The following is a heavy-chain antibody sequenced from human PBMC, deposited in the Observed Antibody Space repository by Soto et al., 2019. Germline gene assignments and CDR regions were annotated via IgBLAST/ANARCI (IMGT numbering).Heavy chain of an antibody. CDR1: GGSFSGYQ. CDR3: ARGLILWFGDLSRRGGYYYYMDV. CDR2: INDSGDI. Sequence: QVQLQQWGAGLLKPSETLSLTCAVYGGSFSGYQWSWIRQTPGKGLEWIGGINDSGDINYNPSLKSRVTILVDSPKKQISLRLISVTAADTAVYYCARGLILWFGDLSRRGGYYYYMDVWGKGTTVTVSS. J-gene: IGHJ6*03. D-gene: IGHD3-10*01. V-gene: IGHV4-34*01.